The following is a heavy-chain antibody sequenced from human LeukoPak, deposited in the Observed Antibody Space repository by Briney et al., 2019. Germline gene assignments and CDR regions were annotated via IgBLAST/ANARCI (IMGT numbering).Heavy chain of an antibody. J-gene: IGHJ4*02. Sequence: SETLSLTCTVSGGSISSRSYYWGWIRQSPGKGLEWIGSVDYSGSTYYNPSLKSRVTISVDTSKNQFSLKLSSVTAADTAVYYCARSPDPHVAAAGFFDYWGQGTLVTVSS. CDR2: VDYSGST. D-gene: IGHD6-13*01. CDR3: ARSPDPHVAAAGFFDY. CDR1: GGSISSRSYY. V-gene: IGHV4-39*07.